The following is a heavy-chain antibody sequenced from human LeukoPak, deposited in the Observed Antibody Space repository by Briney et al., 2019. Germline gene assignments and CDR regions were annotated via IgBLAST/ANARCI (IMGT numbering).Heavy chain of an antibody. J-gene: IGHJ6*02. D-gene: IGHD3-22*01. CDR2: IYNNGDT. V-gene: IGHV4-31*03. CDR3: ARDREYYYDSSGYAYYYGMDV. Sequence: SETLSLTCTVSGDSITSGAYYWSWIRQHPGKGLEWIGYIYNNGDTYYNPSLKSRLTVSVDTSKNQFSLKLSSVTAADSAVYYCARDREYYYDSSGYAYYYGMDVWGQGTTVTVSS. CDR1: GDSITSGAYY.